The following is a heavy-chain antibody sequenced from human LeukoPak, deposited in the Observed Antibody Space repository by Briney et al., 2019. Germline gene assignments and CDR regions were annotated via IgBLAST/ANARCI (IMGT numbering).Heavy chain of an antibody. CDR3: ARAVLEWLLYPPFGY. J-gene: IGHJ4*02. V-gene: IGHV3-23*01. D-gene: IGHD3-3*01. Sequence: GGSLRLSCAASGFTFSSYAMSWVRQAPGKGLEWVSVIGGSGGNTNYADSVRGRFTVSRDNTKNTVYLQMNSLRAEDTAVYYCARAVLEWLLYPPFGYWGQGTLVTVSS. CDR1: GFTFSSYA. CDR2: IGGSGGNT.